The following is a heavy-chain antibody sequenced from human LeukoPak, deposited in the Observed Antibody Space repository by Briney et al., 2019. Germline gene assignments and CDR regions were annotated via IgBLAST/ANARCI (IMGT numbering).Heavy chain of an antibody. Sequence: ASVKVSCKASGYTFTSYGISWVRQAPGQGLERMGWISAYNGNTNYAQKLQGRVTMTTDTSTSTAYMELRSLRSDDTAVYYCARDRTKTADYYGSGSYYIFDYWGQGTLVTVSS. CDR3: ARDRTKTADYYGSGSYYIFDY. CDR2: ISAYNGNT. CDR1: GYTFTSYG. D-gene: IGHD3-10*01. J-gene: IGHJ4*02. V-gene: IGHV1-18*01.